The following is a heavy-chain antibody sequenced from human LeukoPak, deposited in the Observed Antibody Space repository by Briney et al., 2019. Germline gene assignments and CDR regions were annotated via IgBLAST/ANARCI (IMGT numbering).Heavy chain of an antibody. CDR3: ARDFYSSRLDY. V-gene: IGHV3-7*01. J-gene: IGHJ4*02. CDR2: IKQDGSEE. D-gene: IGHD6-13*01. CDR1: GFTFSSYW. Sequence: GGSLRLSCAASGFTFSSYWMSWVRQAPGKGLEWVANIKQDGSEEYYVDSVKGRFTISRDNAKNSLYLQMNSLRAEDTAVYYCARDFYSSRLDYWGQGTLVTVSS.